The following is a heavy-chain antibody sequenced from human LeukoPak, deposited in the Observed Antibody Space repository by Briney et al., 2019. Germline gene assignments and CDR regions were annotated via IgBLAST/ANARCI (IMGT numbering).Heavy chain of an antibody. V-gene: IGHV3-74*01. CDR3: AKTRPTIAAAGPFDY. CDR1: GFTFSSYW. J-gene: IGHJ4*02. Sequence: GGSLRLSCAASGFTFSSYWMHWVRQAPGKGLVWVLRINSDGSSTSYADSVKGRFTISRDNAKNTLYLQMNSLRAEDTAVYYCAKTRPTIAAAGPFDYWGQGTLVTVSS. CDR2: INSDGSST. D-gene: IGHD6-13*01.